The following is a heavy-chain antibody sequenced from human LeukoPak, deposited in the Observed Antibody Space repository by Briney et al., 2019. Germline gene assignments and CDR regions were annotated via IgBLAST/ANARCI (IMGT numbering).Heavy chain of an antibody. CDR1: AFTFRTYY. CDR2: IKPDGSEN. Sequence: GGSLRLSCAASAFTFRTYYMSWVRQAPGKGLEWVAMIKPDGSENYYVDSVKGLFTISRDNAKNSVYLQMTSLKAEGTAVYFCTRDACGDTIYGPRMDVWGQGTAVTVSS. V-gene: IGHV3-7*05. D-gene: IGHD3-3*01. CDR3: TRDACGDTIYGPRMDV. J-gene: IGHJ6*02.